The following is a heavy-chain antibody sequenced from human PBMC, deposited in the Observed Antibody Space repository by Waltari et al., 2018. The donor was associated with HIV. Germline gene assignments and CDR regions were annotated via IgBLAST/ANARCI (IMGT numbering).Heavy chain of an antibody. CDR3: VKDGEQWLGGENAFDI. D-gene: IGHD6-19*01. CDR1: GFIFSIYT. J-gene: IGHJ3*02. V-gene: IGHV3-64D*06. CDR2: VWCKGNWP. Sequence: EVQLVESGVGLVQPGGSLRISCSASGFIFSIYTLHCVRQGPGEGPGLGSGVWCKGNWPIIGKFVEGRFTISRYNSKNTLYLHMSSLRADDTAVYYCVKDGEQWLGGENAFDIWGQGTMVTVSS.